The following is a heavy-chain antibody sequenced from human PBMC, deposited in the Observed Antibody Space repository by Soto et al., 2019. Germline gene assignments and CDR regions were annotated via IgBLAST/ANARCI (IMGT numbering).Heavy chain of an antibody. CDR1: GGSVSSRSHC. Sequence: QVQLQESGPGLVKPSETLSVTCTVSGGSVSSRSHCWSWIRQPPGGGLQWIGYIYYSGSTNYNPSLKSRATLSVETSRNQFSLRLTSVTAADTAVYYCARYDAESGSNKLDPWGQGTLVTVSS. D-gene: IGHD5-12*01. CDR2: IYYSGST. CDR3: ARYDAESGSNKLDP. J-gene: IGHJ5*02. V-gene: IGHV4-61*01.